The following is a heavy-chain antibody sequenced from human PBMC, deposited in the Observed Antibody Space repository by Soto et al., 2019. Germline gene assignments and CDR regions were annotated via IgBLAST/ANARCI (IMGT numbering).Heavy chain of an antibody. D-gene: IGHD6-13*01. CDR3: ARDLKVAAAGTGYYYYGMDV. CDR2: ISRSSSNI. V-gene: IGHV3-21*01. J-gene: IGHJ6*02. Sequence: EVQLVESGGGLVKPGGSRRLSGAASGLNFSSYSRNWVRQAPGKGLEWVSSISRSSSNIYYVDSVKGRFTISRDNAKNSLYLQMNSLRAEDTAVYYCARDLKVAAAGTGYYYYGMDVWGQGTTVTVSS. CDR1: GLNFSSYS.